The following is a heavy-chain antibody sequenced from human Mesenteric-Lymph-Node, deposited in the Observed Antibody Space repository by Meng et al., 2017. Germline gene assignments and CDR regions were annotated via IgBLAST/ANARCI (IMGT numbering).Heavy chain of an antibody. D-gene: IGHD2-15*01. V-gene: IGHV3-74*01. CDR3: AKGYCNGGCCSYFDY. J-gene: IGHJ4*02. CDR2: INSDGRST. CDR1: GFTFSSYW. Sequence: GESLQISCAASGFTFSSYWMHWVRQAPGKGLVWISRINSDGRSTNYADSVKGRFTISRDNAKNTLYLQMNSLRAEDTAVYYCAKGYCNGGCCSYFDYWGQGTLVTVSS.